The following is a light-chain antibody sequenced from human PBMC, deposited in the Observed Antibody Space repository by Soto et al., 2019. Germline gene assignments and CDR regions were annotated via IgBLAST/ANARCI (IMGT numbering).Light chain of an antibody. CDR3: QQFSKWPLT. J-gene: IGKJ4*01. CDR2: SAS. Sequence: EIVMTQSPATLSVSPGERATLSCRASQSVSSCLAWYQQKPGQAPRLLIYSASTRATGIPARFSGSGSGTEFILTISSLQSEDFAVYYCQQFSKWPLTFGGGTKVDIK. V-gene: IGKV3-15*01. CDR1: QSVSSC.